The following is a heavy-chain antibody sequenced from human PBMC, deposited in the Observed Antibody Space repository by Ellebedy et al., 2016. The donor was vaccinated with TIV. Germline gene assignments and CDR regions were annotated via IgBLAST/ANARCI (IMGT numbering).Heavy chain of an antibody. V-gene: IGHV1-2*04. CDR2: INPNSGGT. CDR1: GYTFTNYG. Sequence: ASVKVSCXASGYTFTNYGISWVRQAPEQGLEWMGWINPNSGGTNYAQKFQGWVTMTRDTSISTAYMELSRLRSDDTAVYYCARDGVPAAMRDYYYYGMDVWGQGTTVTVSS. CDR3: ARDGVPAAMRDYYYYGMDV. J-gene: IGHJ6*02. D-gene: IGHD2-2*01.